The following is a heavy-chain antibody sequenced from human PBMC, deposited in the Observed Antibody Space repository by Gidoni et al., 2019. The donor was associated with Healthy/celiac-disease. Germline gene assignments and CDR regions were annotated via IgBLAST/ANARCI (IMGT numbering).Heavy chain of an antibody. CDR1: GGSFSGYY. CDR3: ARGRGFDY. V-gene: IGHV4-34*01. Sequence: QVQLQQWGAGLLKPSETLSLTCAVYGGSFSGYYLSWIRQPPGKGLEWIGEINHSGSTNYNPSLKSRVTISVDTSKNQFSLKLSSVTAADTAVYYCARGRGFDYWGQGTLVTVSS. J-gene: IGHJ4*02. CDR2: INHSGST.